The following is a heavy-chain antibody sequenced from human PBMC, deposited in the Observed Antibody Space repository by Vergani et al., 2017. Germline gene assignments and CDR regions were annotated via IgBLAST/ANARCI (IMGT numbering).Heavy chain of an antibody. CDR1: GITFKNAW. Sequence: EVQLLESGGGSAQPGESLRLSCVASGITFKNAWINWVRQAPGKGLEWIGRIRSKNDGGTADYAAPLKGRFTISRDDSKDSAFLLVNNLKTEDTAVYFCYTDYHDYWGQGTLVTVSS. CDR3: YTDYHDY. V-gene: IGHV3-15*01. J-gene: IGHJ4*02. D-gene: IGHD2-2*02. CDR2: IRSKNDGGTA.